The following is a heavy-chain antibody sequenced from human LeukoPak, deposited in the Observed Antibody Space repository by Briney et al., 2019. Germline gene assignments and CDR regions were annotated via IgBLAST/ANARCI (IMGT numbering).Heavy chain of an antibody. D-gene: IGHD2-2*03. Sequence: GGSLRLSCAASGFTFSSYSMNWVRQAPGKGLEWVSSISSSSSYIYYADSVKGRFTISRDNAKNSLYLQMNSLRAEDTAVYYCARTIFGGYCSSTSHYAGGYFDYWGQGTRVTVSS. J-gene: IGHJ4*02. CDR1: GFTFSSYS. CDR3: ARTIFGGYCSSTSHYAGGYFDY. V-gene: IGHV3-21*01. CDR2: ISSSSSYI.